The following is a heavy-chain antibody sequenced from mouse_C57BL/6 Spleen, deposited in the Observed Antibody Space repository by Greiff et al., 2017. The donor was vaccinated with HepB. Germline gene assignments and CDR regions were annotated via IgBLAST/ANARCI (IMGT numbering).Heavy chain of an antibody. D-gene: IGHD3-2*02. J-gene: IGHJ3*01. CDR2: IYPGSGNT. Sequence: QVQLKQSGAELVRPGASVKLSCKASGYTFTDYYINWVKQRPGQGLEWIARIYPGSGNTYYNEKFKGKATLTAEKSSSTAYMQLSSLTSEDSAVYFCARSQLRGAAWFAYWGQGTLVTVSA. V-gene: IGHV1-76*01. CDR3: ARSQLRGAAWFAY. CDR1: GYTFTDYY.